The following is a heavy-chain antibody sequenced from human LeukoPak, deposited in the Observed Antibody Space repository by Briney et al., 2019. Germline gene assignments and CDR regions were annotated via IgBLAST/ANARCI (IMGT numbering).Heavy chain of an antibody. V-gene: IGHV4-34*01. CDR1: GGSFSGYY. Sequence: SETLSLTCAVYGGSFSGYYWSWIRQPPGKGLEWIGEINHSGSTNYNPSLKSRVTISVDTSKNQFSLKLSSVTAADTAVYYCLVVPAARRADRADYWGQGTLVTVSS. CDR3: LVVPAARRADRADY. CDR2: INHSGST. J-gene: IGHJ4*02. D-gene: IGHD2-2*01.